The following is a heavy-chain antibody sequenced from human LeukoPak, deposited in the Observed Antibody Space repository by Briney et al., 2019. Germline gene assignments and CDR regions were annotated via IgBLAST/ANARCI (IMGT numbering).Heavy chain of an antibody. CDR1: GGSFSGYY. V-gene: IGHV4-34*01. Sequence: SETLSLTCAVYGGSFSGYYWSWIRQPPGKGLEWIGEINHSGSTNYNPSLKSRVTIPVDTSKNQFSLKLSSVTAADTAVYYCARGATVTTAPYFDYWGQGTLVTVSS. CDR3: ARGATVTTAPYFDY. D-gene: IGHD4-17*01. J-gene: IGHJ4*02. CDR2: INHSGST.